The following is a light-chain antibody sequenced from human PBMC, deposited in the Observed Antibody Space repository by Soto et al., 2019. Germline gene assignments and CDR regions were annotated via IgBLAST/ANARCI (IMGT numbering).Light chain of an antibody. CDR3: QQGYNNTFT. CDR1: RGIYSW. CDR2: AGY. J-gene: IGKJ4*01. V-gene: IGKV1-12*01. Sequence: EIQMTQSPSFVSASVGDRVTITCRAARGIYSWLAWYQQKPGTAPKLLIHAGYSFHREIPSSLSGSVSGTDDFLRSIGLQREDSATYYCQQGYNNTFTFVVGTKGEVK.